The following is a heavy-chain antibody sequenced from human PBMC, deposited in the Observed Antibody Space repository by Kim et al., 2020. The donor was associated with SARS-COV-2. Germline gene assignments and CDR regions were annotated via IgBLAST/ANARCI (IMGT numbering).Heavy chain of an antibody. CDR1: GFTFSSYS. Sequence: GGSLRLSCAASGFTFSSYSMNWVRQAPGKGLEWVSSISSSSSYIYYADSVKGRFTISRDNAKNSLYLQMNSLRAEDTAVYYCARDPSDVLRYFDWLLTDYWGQGTLVTVSS. V-gene: IGHV3-21*01. D-gene: IGHD3-9*01. CDR2: ISSSSSYI. CDR3: ARDPSDVLRYFDWLLTDY. J-gene: IGHJ4*02.